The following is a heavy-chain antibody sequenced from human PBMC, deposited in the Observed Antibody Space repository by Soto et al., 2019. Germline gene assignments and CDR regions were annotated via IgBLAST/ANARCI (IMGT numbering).Heavy chain of an antibody. CDR3: ARASSDAFDI. Sequence: GGSQIRSCVASGLTFSDYYMTWLRPAPGKGLESFACISSSGSGIYYPDSVKGRSPISRDNAKNSLYLQMSSLRPEDSAGYYCARASSDAFDIWGQGTMVTVSS. J-gene: IGHJ3*02. V-gene: IGHV3-11*01. CDR2: ISSSGSGI. CDR1: GLTFSDYY.